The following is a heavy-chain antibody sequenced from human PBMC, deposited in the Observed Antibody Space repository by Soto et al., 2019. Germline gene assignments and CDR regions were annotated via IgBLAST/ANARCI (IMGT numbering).Heavy chain of an antibody. Sequence: QLQLQGSGSGLVKPSQTLSLTCAVSGGSISSGGYSWGWIRQPPGKGLEWIGYISHSGSTYYNPSLKSRVTRSVDRSKNQFFLKLSSVTAADTAVYYCARGGLLPDYWGQGTLVTVSS. V-gene: IGHV4-30-2*01. CDR1: GGSISSGGYS. D-gene: IGHD6-19*01. CDR2: ISHSGST. CDR3: ARGGLLPDY. J-gene: IGHJ4*02.